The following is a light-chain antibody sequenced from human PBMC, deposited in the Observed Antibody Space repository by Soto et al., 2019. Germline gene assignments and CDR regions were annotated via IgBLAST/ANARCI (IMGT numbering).Light chain of an antibody. V-gene: IGLV2-8*01. J-gene: IGLJ1*01. CDR2: EVS. CDR1: SSDVGGYNY. Sequence: QSALTQPPSPSGSPVQSVTISCTGTSSDVGGYNYVSWYQQHPGKAPKLMIYEVSKRPSGVPDRFSGSKSGNTASLTVSGLQAEDEADYYCSSYAGSDYVFGTGTKVTVL. CDR3: SSYAGSDYV.